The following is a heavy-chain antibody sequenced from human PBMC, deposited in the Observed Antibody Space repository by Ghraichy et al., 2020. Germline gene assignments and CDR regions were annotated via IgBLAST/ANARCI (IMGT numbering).Heavy chain of an antibody. CDR1: GYTFTSYG. J-gene: IGHJ6*02. D-gene: IGHD2-2*01. V-gene: IGHV1-18*01. CDR2: ISAYNGNT. Sequence: ASVKVSCKASGYTFTSYGISWVRQAPGQGLEWMGWISAYNGNTNYAQKLQGRVTMTTDTSTSTAYMELRSLRSDDTAVYYCARVKPAAMARYYYGMDVWGQGTTVTVSS. CDR3: ARVKPAAMARYYYGMDV.